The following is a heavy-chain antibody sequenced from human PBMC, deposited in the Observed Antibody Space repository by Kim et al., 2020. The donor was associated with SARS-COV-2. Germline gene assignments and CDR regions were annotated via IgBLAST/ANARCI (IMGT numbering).Heavy chain of an antibody. V-gene: IGHV3-23*01. D-gene: IGHD6-13*01. CDR1: GFTFSSYA. CDR2: ISGSGGST. J-gene: IGHJ4*02. Sequence: GGSLRLSCAASGFTFSSYAMSWVRQAPGKGLEWVSAISGSGGSTYYADSVKGRFTISRDNSKNTLYLQMNSLRAEDTAVYYCAKTEGGYSSSWYPDYFDYWGQGTLVTVSS. CDR3: AKTEGGYSSSWYPDYFDY.